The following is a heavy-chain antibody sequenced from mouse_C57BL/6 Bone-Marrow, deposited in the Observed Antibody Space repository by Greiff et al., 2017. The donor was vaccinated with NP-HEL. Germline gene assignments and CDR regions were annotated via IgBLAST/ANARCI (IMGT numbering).Heavy chain of an antibody. CDR3: ARGMVKRWLYAMDY. CDR2: IDPNSGGT. J-gene: IGHJ4*01. CDR1: GYTFTSYW. V-gene: IGHV1-72*01. D-gene: IGHD2-10*02. Sequence: VQLQQSGAELVKPGASVKLSCKASGYTFTSYWMHWVKQRPGRGLEWIGRIDPNSGGTKYNEKFKSKATLTVDKPSSTAYMQLSSLTSEDSAVYYCARGMVKRWLYAMDYWGQGTSVTVSS.